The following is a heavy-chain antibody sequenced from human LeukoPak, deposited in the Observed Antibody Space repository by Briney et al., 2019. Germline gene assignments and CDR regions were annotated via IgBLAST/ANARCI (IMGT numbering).Heavy chain of an antibody. J-gene: IGHJ4*02. V-gene: IGHV3-7*04. CDR1: GXTFSSFW. D-gene: IGHD6-13*01. CDR3: AREGVGAAGLDY. Sequence: PGGSLRLSCAASGXTFSSFWMTWVRQAPGKGLEWVANIKPDGTDKYYVGSLKGRFTVSRDNAKNSLYLQMNSLKAEDTAIYYCAREGVGAAGLDYWGQGALVTVSS. CDR2: IKPDGTDK.